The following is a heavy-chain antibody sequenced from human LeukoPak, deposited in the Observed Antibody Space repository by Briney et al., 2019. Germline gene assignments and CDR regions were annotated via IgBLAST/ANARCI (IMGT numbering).Heavy chain of an antibody. Sequence: ASVKVSCTASGYTFTGYYMHWVRQAPGQGLEWMGWINPNSGGTNYAQKFQGRVTMTRDTSISTAYMELSRLRSDDTAVYYCARTAYCTNGVCPYYFDYWGQGTLVTVSS. CDR3: ARTAYCTNGVCPYYFDY. D-gene: IGHD2-8*01. J-gene: IGHJ4*02. V-gene: IGHV1-2*02. CDR1: GYTFTGYY. CDR2: INPNSGGT.